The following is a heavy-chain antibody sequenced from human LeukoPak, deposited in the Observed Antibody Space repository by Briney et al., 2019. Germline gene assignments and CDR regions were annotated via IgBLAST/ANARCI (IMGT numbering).Heavy chain of an antibody. Sequence: SETLSLTCAVSGGSISSSNWWSWVRQPPGKGLEWIGEIYHSGSTNYNPPLKSRVTISVDKSKNQFSLKLSSVTAADTAVYYCASARLAYCGGDCYSSAFDIWGQGTMVTVSS. CDR2: IYHSGST. V-gene: IGHV4-4*02. D-gene: IGHD2-21*02. J-gene: IGHJ3*02. CDR1: GGSISSSNW. CDR3: ASARLAYCGGDCYSSAFDI.